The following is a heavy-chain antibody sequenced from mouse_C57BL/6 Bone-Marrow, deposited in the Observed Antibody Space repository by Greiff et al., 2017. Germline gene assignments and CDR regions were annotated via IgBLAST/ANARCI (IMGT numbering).Heavy chain of an antibody. CDR2: INPNNGGT. CDR1: GYTFTDYN. D-gene: IGHD2-1*01. CDR3: ARGSYGNYFYYFDY. V-gene: IGHV1-22*01. Sequence: EVQLQQSGPELVKPGASVKMSCKASGYTFTDYNMHWVKQSHGKSLEWIGYINPNNGGTSYNQKFKGKATLTVNKSSSTAYMELRSLTSEDSAVYYCARGSYGNYFYYFDYWGQGTTLTVSS. J-gene: IGHJ2*01.